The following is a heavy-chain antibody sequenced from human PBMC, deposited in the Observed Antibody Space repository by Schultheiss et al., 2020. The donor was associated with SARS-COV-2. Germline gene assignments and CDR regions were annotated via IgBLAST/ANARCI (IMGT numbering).Heavy chain of an antibody. CDR2: INHSGST. CDR1: GGSFSGYY. D-gene: IGHD3-22*01. J-gene: IGHJ4*02. V-gene: IGHV4-34*01. Sequence: SETLSLTCAVYGGSFSGYYWSWIRQPPGKGLEWIGAINHSGSTNYNPSLKSRVTISVDTSKNQLSLKLSSMTAADTAVYYCARGRHSSSLYYYDSSGRQYKVIYYFDYWGQGTLVTVSS. CDR3: ARGRHSSSLYYYDSSGRQYKVIYYFDY.